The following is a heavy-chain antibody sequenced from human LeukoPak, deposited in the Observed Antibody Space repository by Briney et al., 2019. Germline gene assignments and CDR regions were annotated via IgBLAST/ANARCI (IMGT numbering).Heavy chain of an antibody. CDR3: ARGKGGPFKY. Sequence: PGGSLRPSCAASGFTARRYAMHWVGQAAGTGLEWVAALSFDETYKFYADSVKGRFIISRDNSNNTLSLEMNSLRTEDTAVYFCARGKGGPFKYWGQGTLVTVSS. D-gene: IGHD2-15*01. CDR2: LSFDETYK. CDR1: GFTARRYA. V-gene: IGHV3-30*01. J-gene: IGHJ4*02.